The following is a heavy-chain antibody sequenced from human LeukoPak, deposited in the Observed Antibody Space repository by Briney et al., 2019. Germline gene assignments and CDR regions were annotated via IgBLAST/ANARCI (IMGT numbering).Heavy chain of an antibody. CDR1: GFSFGDYA. D-gene: IGHD3-10*01. J-gene: IGHJ6*03. Sequence: GGSLRLSCTASGFSFGDYAMHWVRQAPGKGLEWVSGITWNSDIKAYADAVKGRFTVSRDNAKNSLYLQMNSLRSDDTALYYCARAPISGSYSQYFYMDVWGKGTTVTISS. V-gene: IGHV3-9*01. CDR2: ITWNSDIK. CDR3: ARAPISGSYSQYFYMDV.